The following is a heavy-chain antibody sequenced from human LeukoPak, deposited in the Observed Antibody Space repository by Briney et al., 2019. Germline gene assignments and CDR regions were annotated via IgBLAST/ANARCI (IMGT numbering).Heavy chain of an antibody. CDR3: ARGHCSSTSCSTNNYYYMDV. CDR2: MNPNSNNT. Sequence: ASVKDSCKASGYTFISYDINWVRQATGQGLEWMGWMNPNSNNTGYAQKFQGRVTITRNTSISTAYMELSSLRSEDTAVYYCARGHCSSTSCSTNNYYYMDVWGKGTTVTVSS. V-gene: IGHV1-8*01. CDR1: GYTFISYD. D-gene: IGHD2-2*01. J-gene: IGHJ6*03.